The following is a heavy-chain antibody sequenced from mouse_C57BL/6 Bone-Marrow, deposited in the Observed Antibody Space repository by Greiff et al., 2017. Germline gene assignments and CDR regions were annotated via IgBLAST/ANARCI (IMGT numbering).Heavy chain of an antibody. Sequence: QVQLQQPGAELVKPGASVKLSCKASGYTFTSYWMQWVKQRPGQGLEWIGEIDPSDSYTNYNQKFKGKSTLTVDKSSSTAYMQLSSLTSEDSAVYYCARDWDKNFDYWGQGTTLTVSS. CDR3: ARDWDKNFDY. CDR2: IDPSDSYT. J-gene: IGHJ2*01. D-gene: IGHD4-1*01. V-gene: IGHV1-50*01. CDR1: GYTFTSYW.